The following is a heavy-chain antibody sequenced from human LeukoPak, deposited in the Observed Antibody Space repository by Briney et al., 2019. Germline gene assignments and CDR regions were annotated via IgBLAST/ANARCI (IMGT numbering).Heavy chain of an antibody. CDR3: ARDSEDTAMVPGWYFDL. CDR1: GGTFSSYA. J-gene: IGHJ2*01. D-gene: IGHD5-18*01. CDR2: IIPILGIA. V-gene: IGHV1-69*04. Sequence: ASVKVSCKASGGTFSSYAISWVRQAPGQGLEWMGRIIPILGIANYAQKFQGRVTITADKSTSTAYMELSSLRSEDTAVYYCARDSEDTAMVPGWYFDLWGRGTLVTVSS.